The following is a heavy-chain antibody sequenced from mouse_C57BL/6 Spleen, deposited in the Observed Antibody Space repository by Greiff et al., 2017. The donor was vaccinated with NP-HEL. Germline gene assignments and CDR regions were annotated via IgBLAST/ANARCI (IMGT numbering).Heavy chain of an antibody. J-gene: IGHJ3*01. D-gene: IGHD2-5*01. CDR3: ARAYYSNYDFAY. CDR2: FHPYNDDT. Sequence: VQRVESGAELVKPGASVKMSCKASGYTFTTYPIEWMKQNHGKSLEWIGNFHPYNDDTKYNEKFKGKATLTVEKSSSTVYLELSRLTSDDSAVYYCARAYYSNYDFAYWGQGTLVTVSA. V-gene: IGHV1-47*01. CDR1: GYTFTTYP.